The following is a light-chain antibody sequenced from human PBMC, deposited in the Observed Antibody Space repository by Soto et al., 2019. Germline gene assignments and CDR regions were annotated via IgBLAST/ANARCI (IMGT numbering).Light chain of an antibody. J-gene: IGKJ4*01. CDR1: QIFPSSY. Sequence: EIVLTQSPGTLSLSPGERATLSCRASQIFPSSYLAWYQQTPGQAPRLLIYGASSRATGIPDRFSGSGSGTDFILTISRLEPEDFAVYYCQHYDSSPTFGGGNKVEIK. CDR2: GAS. V-gene: IGKV3-20*01. CDR3: QHYDSSPT.